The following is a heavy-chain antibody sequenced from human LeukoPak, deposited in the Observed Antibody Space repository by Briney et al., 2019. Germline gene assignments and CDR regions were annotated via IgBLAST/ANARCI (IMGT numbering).Heavy chain of an antibody. V-gene: IGHV4-34*01. D-gene: IGHD3-16*01. Sequence: SQSLSLTCAVDAPSFTGYYWSWIRQPPGKWMGWIGEINHKGSTNYKPSLKSRVTISVDTSKNQFSLKLSSVTAADTAVYYCARVRYGFGHEYFQNWGQGTLV. CDR1: APSFTGYY. CDR3: ARVRYGFGHEYFQN. CDR2: INHKGST. J-gene: IGHJ1*01.